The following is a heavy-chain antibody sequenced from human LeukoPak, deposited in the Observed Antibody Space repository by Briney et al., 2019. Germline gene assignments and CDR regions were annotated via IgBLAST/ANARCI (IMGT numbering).Heavy chain of an antibody. Sequence: SVKVSCKASGGTFSSYAISWVRQAPGQGLEWMGGIIPIFGTANYAQKLQGRVTITADESTSTAYMELSSLRSEDTAVHYCAILGSHTYYYGSGSYHSPFDYWGQGTLVTVSS. CDR3: AILGSHTYYYGSGSYHSPFDY. CDR2: IIPIFGTA. CDR1: GGTFSSYA. D-gene: IGHD3-10*01. J-gene: IGHJ4*02. V-gene: IGHV1-69*01.